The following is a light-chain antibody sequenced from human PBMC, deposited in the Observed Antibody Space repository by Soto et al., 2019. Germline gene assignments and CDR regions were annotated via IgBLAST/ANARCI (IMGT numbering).Light chain of an antibody. Sequence: EIVLTQSPGTLSLSPGERATLSCRASQRVSNSLVAWYQQKPGQAPRPLMSAASIRATGIPDRFSGSGSGTDFTRTISSLEPEDFAVYYCQTYGDSLFTFGPGTKVETK. CDR2: AAS. CDR3: QTYGDSLFT. V-gene: IGKV3-20*01. CDR1: QRVSNSL. J-gene: IGKJ3*01.